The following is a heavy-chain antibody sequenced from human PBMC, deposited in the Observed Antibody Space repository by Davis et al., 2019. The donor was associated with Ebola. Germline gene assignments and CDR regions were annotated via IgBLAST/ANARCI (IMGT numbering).Heavy chain of an antibody. CDR1: GYTFTSYG. CDR2: ISAYNGNT. D-gene: IGHD3-22*01. Sequence: ASVKVSCKASGYTFTSYGISWVRQAPGQGLEWMGWISAYNGNTNYAQKLQGRVTMTTDTSTSTAYMELRSLRSDDTAVYYCARSPYYDSSGSLDYWGQGTLVTVSS. V-gene: IGHV1-18*01. J-gene: IGHJ4*02. CDR3: ARSPYYDSSGSLDY.